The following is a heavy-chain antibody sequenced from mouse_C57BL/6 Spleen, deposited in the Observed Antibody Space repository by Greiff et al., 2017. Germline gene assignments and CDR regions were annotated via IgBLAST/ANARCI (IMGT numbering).Heavy chain of an antibody. Sequence: EVKLMESGPGLVKPSQSLSLTCSVTGYSITSGYYWNWIRQFPGNKLEWMGYISYDGSNNYNPSLKNRISITRDTSKNQFFLKLNSVTTEDTATYYCARQNYRDYFDYWGQGTTLTVSS. CDR1: GYSITSGYY. J-gene: IGHJ2*01. V-gene: IGHV3-6*01. CDR3: ARQNYRDYFDY. D-gene: IGHD2-12*01. CDR2: ISYDGSN.